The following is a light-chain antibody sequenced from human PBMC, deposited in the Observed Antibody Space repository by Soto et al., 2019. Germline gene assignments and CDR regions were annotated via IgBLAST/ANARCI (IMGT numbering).Light chain of an antibody. CDR2: WAS. CDR3: QQYYNTPLT. J-gene: IGKJ4*02. Sequence: DIVMTQSPDSLAVSLGARATINCKSSQSVLYSSNKKNYLAWHQQKPGQPPKLLFYWASTRESGVPDRFSGSGSGTDFTLTISGLQAEDVAVYYCQQYYNTPLTFGGGTKVEIK. V-gene: IGKV4-1*01. CDR1: QSVLYSSNKKNY.